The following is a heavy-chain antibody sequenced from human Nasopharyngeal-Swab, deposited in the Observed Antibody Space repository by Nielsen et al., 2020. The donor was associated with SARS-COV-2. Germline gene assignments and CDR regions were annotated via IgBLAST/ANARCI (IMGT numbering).Heavy chain of an antibody. V-gene: IGHV5-51*01. J-gene: IGHJ3*02. CDR3: ARPLKQWLGGDAFDI. D-gene: IGHD6-19*01. CDR2: IYPGDSDT. CDR1: GYSFTSYW. Sequence: GESLKISCKGSGYSFTSYWIGWVRQMPGKGLEWVGIIYPGDSDTRYSPSFQGQVTISADKSISTAYLQWSSLKASDTAMYYCARPLKQWLGGDAFDIWGQGTMVTVSS.